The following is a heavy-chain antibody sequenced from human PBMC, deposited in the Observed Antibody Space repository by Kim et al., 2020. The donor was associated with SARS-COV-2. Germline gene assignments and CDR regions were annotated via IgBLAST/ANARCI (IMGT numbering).Heavy chain of an antibody. V-gene: IGHV3-15*01. D-gene: IGHD6-13*01. CDR1: GFTFSNAW. J-gene: IGHJ6*02. CDR2: IKSKTDGGTT. Sequence: GGSLRLSCAASGFTFSNAWMSWVRQAPGKGLEWVGRIKSKTDGGTTDYAAPVKGRFTISRDDSKNTLYLQMNSLKTEDTAVYYCTTDGESSSSWYESYYYGMDVWGQGTTVTVSS. CDR3: TTDGESSSSWYESYYYGMDV.